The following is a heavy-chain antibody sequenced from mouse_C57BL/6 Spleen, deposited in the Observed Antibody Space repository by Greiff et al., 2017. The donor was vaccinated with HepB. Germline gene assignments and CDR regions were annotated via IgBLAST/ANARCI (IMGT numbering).Heavy chain of an antibody. J-gene: IGHJ4*01. Sequence: VQLQQSGAELVKPGASVKMSCKASGYTFTSYWITWVKQWPGQGLEWIGDIYPGSGSTNYNEKFKSKATLTVDTSSSTAYMQLSSLTSEDSAVYYCARGGYDSDYYAMDYWGQGTSVTVSS. D-gene: IGHD3-1*01. CDR1: GYTFTSYW. V-gene: IGHV1-55*01. CDR2: IYPGSGST. CDR3: ARGGYDSDYYAMDY.